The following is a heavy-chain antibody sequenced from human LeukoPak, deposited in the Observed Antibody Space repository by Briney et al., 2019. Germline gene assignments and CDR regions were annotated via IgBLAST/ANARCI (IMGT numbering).Heavy chain of an antibody. CDR2: IKQDGSEK. Sequence: PGGSLRLSCAASGFTFSSYWMSWVRQAPGKGLEWVANIKQDGSEKYYVDSVKGRFTISRDNAKNSLYLQMNSLRAEDTALYYCAKDMYDGSGSYSGSWGQGTLVTVSS. CDR3: AKDMYDGSGSYSGS. J-gene: IGHJ5*02. D-gene: IGHD3-10*01. CDR1: GFTFSSYW. V-gene: IGHV3-7*03.